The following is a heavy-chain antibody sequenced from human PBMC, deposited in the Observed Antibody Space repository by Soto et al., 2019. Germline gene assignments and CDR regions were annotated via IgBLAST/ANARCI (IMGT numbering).Heavy chain of an antibody. V-gene: IGHV4-39*01. CDR2: IDYNGVT. CDR3: GKVLVGATGHTESDS. D-gene: IGHD2-15*01. CDR1: GGSIYRSGYY. J-gene: IGHJ4*02. Sequence: LSLTCTVSGGSIYRSGYYWGWIRQPPGRGLEWIGNIDYNGVTYSNPSLKSRVTISRDTSKNQFSLKLTSVTAADTALYYCGKVLVGATGHTESDSWGPGTLLTVSS.